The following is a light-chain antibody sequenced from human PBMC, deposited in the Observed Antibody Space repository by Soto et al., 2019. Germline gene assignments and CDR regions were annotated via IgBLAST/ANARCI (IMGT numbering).Light chain of an antibody. J-gene: IGKJ3*01. CDR1: QSVSSSY. Sequence: EIVLTQSPGTLSLSPGERATLSCRASQSVSSSYLAWYQQKPGQAPRLLIYGASGRATGIPDRFSGSGSGTDFTLTISRLVPEDFAVYYCQQYVSSIFTFGPGTKADIK. CDR2: GAS. CDR3: QQYVSSIFT. V-gene: IGKV3-20*01.